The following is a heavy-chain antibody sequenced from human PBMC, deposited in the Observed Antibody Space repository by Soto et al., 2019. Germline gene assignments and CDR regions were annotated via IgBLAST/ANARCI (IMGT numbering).Heavy chain of an antibody. CDR1: GGSISSSSYY. V-gene: IGHV4-39*01. CDR3: ARVVSAVAGYDY. D-gene: IGHD6-19*01. CDR2: IYYSGST. J-gene: IGHJ4*02. Sequence: PSETLSLTCTVSGGSISSSSYYWGWIRQPPGKGLEWIGSIYYSGSTYYNPPLKSRVTISVDTSKNQFSLKLSSVTAADTAVYYCARVVSAVAGYDYWGQGTLVTVS.